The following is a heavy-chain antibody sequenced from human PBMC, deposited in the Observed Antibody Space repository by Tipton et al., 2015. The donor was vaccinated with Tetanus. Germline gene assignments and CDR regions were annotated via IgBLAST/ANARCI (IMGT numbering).Heavy chain of an antibody. J-gene: IGHJ4*02. CDR1: GGSISSYY. CDR3: ARDRGSYDWRDFDN. Sequence: TLSLTCTVSGGSISSYYWSWIRQPPGKGLEWIGYIYYSGGTKYNPSLKSRVAISVDTSKKQLSLKLSSVTAADTAVYYCARDRGSYDWRDFDNWGQGTLVTVSS. CDR2: IYYSGGT. V-gene: IGHV4-59*01. D-gene: IGHD3-16*01.